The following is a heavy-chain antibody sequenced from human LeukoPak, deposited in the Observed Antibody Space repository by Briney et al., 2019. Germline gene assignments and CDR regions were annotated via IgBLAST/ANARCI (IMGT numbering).Heavy chain of an antibody. CDR3: TRDQWLVQVWFDP. D-gene: IGHD6-19*01. Sequence: GGSLRLSCAASGFTFSSYSMNWVRQAPGKGLEWVGFIRSKAYGGTTEYAASVKGSFTISRDDSKSIAYLQMNSLKTEDTAVYYCTRDQWLVQVWFDPWGQGTLVTVSS. CDR1: GFTFSSYS. CDR2: IRSKAYGGTT. J-gene: IGHJ5*02. V-gene: IGHV3-49*04.